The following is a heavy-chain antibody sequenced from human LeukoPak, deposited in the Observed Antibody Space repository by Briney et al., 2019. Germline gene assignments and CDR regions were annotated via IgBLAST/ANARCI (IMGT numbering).Heavy chain of an antibody. CDR2: INPSGGST. V-gene: IGHV1-46*01. Sequence: ASVKVSCKASGYTFTSYHMHWVRQAPGQGLEWMGIINPSGGSTSYAQKFQGRVTMTRDTSTSTVYMELSSLRSEDTAVYYCARDPYNYYDSSGYYAAPDYWGQGTLVTVSS. D-gene: IGHD3-22*01. CDR1: GYTFTSYH. J-gene: IGHJ4*02. CDR3: ARDPYNYYDSSGYYAAPDY.